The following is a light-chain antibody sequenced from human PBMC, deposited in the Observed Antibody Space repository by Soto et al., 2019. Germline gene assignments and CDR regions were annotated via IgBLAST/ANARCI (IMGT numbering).Light chain of an antibody. CDR1: QSVRSN. J-gene: IGKJ4*01. Sequence: EIVVTQSPATLSLSPGQRPTLPCRASQSVRSNLAWYQHKPGQTPRLIIYDTSTRATGVPNRLSGSRSGAEFTLTINSLQSEDFAVYYCQTYKNWTLTFGGGTKVDIK. V-gene: IGKV3-15*01. CDR3: QTYKNWTLT. CDR2: DTS.